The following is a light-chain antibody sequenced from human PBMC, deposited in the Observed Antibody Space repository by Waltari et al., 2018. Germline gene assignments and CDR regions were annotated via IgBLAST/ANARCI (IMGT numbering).Light chain of an antibody. J-gene: IGLJ1*01. Sequence: QSALTQPASVSGSPGQSITISCTGTSNAVGGYNFVSWYQQHPGKAPQLIIYYVSDRPSGVSNRFSGSKSDNTASLTISGLQAEDEADYYCSSFTKNSLYVFGTGTKVTVL. CDR1: SNAVGGYNF. CDR2: YVS. CDR3: SSFTKNSLYV. V-gene: IGLV2-14*03.